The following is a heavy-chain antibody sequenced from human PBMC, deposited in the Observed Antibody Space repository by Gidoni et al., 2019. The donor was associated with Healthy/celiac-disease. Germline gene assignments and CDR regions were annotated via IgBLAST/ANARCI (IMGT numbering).Heavy chain of an antibody. J-gene: IGHJ6*03. CDR3: ARAQWLTYYYYYMDV. CDR2: IYHSGST. CDR1: GGSISSSNW. Sequence: QVQLQESGPGLVKPSGTLSLTCAVSGGSISSSNWLSWVRQPPGKGLGWIGEIYHSGSTNYNPSLKSRVTISVDKSKNQFSLKLSSVTAADTAVYYCARAQWLTYYYYYMDVWGKGTTVTVSS. V-gene: IGHV4-4*02. D-gene: IGHD6-19*01.